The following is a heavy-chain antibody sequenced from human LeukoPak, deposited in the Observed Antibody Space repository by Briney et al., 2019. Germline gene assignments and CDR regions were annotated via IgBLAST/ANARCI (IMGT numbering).Heavy chain of an antibody. V-gene: IGHV3-21*01. CDR1: GFTVSTNY. J-gene: IGHJ6*02. CDR3: ARDLVVATAFSLGYYYYGMDV. CDR2: ISSSSSYI. D-gene: IGHD2-21*02. Sequence: GGSLRLSCAASGFTVSTNYMNWVRQAPGKGLEWVSSISSSSSYIYYADSVKGRFTISRDNAKNSLYLQMNSLRAEDTAVYYCARDLVVATAFSLGYYYYGMDVWGQGTTVTVSS.